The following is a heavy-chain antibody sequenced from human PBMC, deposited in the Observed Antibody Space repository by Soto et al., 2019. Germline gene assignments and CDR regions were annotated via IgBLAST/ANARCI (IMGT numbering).Heavy chain of an antibody. D-gene: IGHD3-22*01. CDR2: IYHSGST. Sequence: SETLSLTCAVSGGSISSGGYSWSWIRQPPGEGLEWIGYIYHSGSTYYNPSLKSRVTISVDRSKNQFSLKLSSVTAADTAVYYCARLTYYYDSSGYSIGYYFDYWGQGTLVTVSS. V-gene: IGHV4-30-2*01. CDR1: GGSISSGGYS. J-gene: IGHJ4*02. CDR3: ARLTYYYDSSGYSIGYYFDY.